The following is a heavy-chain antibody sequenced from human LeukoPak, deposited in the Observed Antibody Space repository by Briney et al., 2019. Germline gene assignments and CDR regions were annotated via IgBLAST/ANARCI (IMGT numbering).Heavy chain of an antibody. Sequence: GASVKVSCKVSGYTLTELSMHWVRQAPGKGLEWMGGFDPEDGETIYAQKFQGRVTITRDTSASTAYMELSSLRSEDTAVYYCARDRDGYNPLDYWGQGTLVTVSS. CDR1: GYTLTELS. CDR3: ARDRDGYNPLDY. CDR2: FDPEDGET. J-gene: IGHJ4*02. D-gene: IGHD5-24*01. V-gene: IGHV1-24*01.